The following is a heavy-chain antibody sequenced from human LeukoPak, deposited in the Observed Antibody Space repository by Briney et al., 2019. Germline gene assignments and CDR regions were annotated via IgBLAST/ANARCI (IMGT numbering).Heavy chain of an antibody. CDR3: ARDQKITIFGVVTRYNWFDP. CDR1: GGSISSYY. J-gene: IGHJ5*02. Sequence: SETLSLTCTVSGGSISSYYWSWIRQPAGKGLEWIGRIYTSGSTNYNPSLKSRVTMSVGTSKNQFSLKLSSVTAADTAVYYCARDQKITIFGVVTRYNWFDPWGQGTLVTVSS. V-gene: IGHV4-4*07. CDR2: IYTSGST. D-gene: IGHD3-3*01.